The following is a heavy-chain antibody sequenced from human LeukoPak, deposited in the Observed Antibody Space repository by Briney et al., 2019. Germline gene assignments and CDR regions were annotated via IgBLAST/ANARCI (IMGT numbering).Heavy chain of an antibody. D-gene: IGHD2-2*01. CDR3: TTAPLGYCSSDSCYFYFQN. Sequence: ASVKVSCKASGYTFTSYAMNWVRQAPGQGLEWMGWINTNTGNPTYAQGFTGRFVFSLDTSVSTAYLQMNSLRAEDTAVYYCTTAPLGYCSSDSCYFYFQNWGQGALVTVSS. CDR1: GYTFTSYA. J-gene: IGHJ1*01. CDR2: INTNTGNP. V-gene: IGHV7-4-1*02.